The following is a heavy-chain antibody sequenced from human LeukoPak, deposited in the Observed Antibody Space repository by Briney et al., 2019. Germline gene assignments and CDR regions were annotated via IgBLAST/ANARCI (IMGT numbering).Heavy chain of an antibody. CDR1: GYTFTSYG. CDR2: VSAYNGNI. D-gene: IGHD3-10*01. CDR3: ARVTSYGSGSLHAFDI. J-gene: IGHJ3*02. V-gene: IGHV1-18*01. Sequence: ASVKVSCKASGYTFTSYGISWVRQAPGQGLEWMGWVSAYNGNINYAQKLQGRVTMTTDTSTSTAYMDLRSLRSDDTAVYYCARVTSYGSGSLHAFDIWGQGTMVTVSS.